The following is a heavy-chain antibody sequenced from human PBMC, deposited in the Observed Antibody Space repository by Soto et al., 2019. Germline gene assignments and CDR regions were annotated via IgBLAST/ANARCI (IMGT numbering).Heavy chain of an antibody. Sequence: QLQLQESGPGLVKPSETLSLTCTVSGGSISSSSYYWGWIRQPPGKGLEWIGSIYYSGSTYYNPSLKSRVTISVDTSKNQFSLKLSSVTAADTAVYYCARRKVRLRLAFDIWGQGTMVTVSS. CDR2: IYYSGST. CDR3: ARRKVRLRLAFDI. J-gene: IGHJ3*02. V-gene: IGHV4-39*01. CDR1: GGSISSSSYY. D-gene: IGHD2-15*01.